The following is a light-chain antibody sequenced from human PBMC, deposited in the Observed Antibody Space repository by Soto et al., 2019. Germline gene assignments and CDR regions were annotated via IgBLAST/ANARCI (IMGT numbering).Light chain of an antibody. Sequence: EIEMTQSPATRSVSPGERATLSCRASQSVSSNLAWYQQKPGQAPRLLIYGASTRATGIPARFSGSGSGTEFTLTISSLQSEDFAVYYCQQYDNWPRTFGQGTKVDIK. CDR3: QQYDNWPRT. CDR2: GAS. V-gene: IGKV3-15*01. J-gene: IGKJ1*01. CDR1: QSVSSN.